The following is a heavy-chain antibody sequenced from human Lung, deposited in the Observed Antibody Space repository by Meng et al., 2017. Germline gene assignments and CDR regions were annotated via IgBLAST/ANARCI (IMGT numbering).Heavy chain of an antibody. D-gene: IGHD6-13*01. CDR2: IDPNNDHT. V-gene: IGHV1-2*06. Sequence: QVQLVQSRAEVKKPGASVKRSCKPSGYTFAAYWIHWLRQAPGQGLEWMGRIDPNNDHTQYAQNFQGRVTMTSDTSISTVYMELNGLRSDDTAVYYCARDEDISAAGKLFGDYWGQGTLVTVSS. CDR1: GYTFAAYW. J-gene: IGHJ4*02. CDR3: ARDEDISAAGKLFGDY.